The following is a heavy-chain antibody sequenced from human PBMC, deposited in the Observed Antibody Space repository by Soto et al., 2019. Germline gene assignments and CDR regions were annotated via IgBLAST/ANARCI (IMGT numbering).Heavy chain of an antibody. Sequence: SETLSLTCAVYGGSFSGYYWSWIRQPPGKGLEWIGEINHSGSTNYNPSLKSRVTISVDTSKNQFSLKLSSVTAADTAVYYCARAPTSGSYLIGYYFDDWGQGTLVTVSS. CDR3: ARAPTSGSYLIGYYFDD. J-gene: IGHJ4*02. CDR1: GGSFSGYY. V-gene: IGHV4-34*01. D-gene: IGHD1-26*01. CDR2: INHSGST.